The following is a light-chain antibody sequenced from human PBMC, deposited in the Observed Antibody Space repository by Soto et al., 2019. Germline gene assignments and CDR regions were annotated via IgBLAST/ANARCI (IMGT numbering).Light chain of an antibody. Sequence: EIVLTQSPATLSLSPGERATLSCRASQSISSCLAWYQQKPGQPPRLLFYDASIRAAGSPARFSGSGSGTDFTLTISSLEPEDLAVYYCQQRGDWRRTFGRGTKLEIK. CDR3: QQRGDWRRT. CDR1: QSISSC. CDR2: DAS. J-gene: IGKJ2*01. V-gene: IGKV3-11*01.